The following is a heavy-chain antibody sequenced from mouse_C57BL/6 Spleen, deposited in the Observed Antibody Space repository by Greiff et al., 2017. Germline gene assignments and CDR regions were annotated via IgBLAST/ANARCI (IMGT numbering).Heavy chain of an antibody. V-gene: IGHV3-1*01. CDR1: GYSITSGYD. D-gene: IGHD2-4*01. J-gene: IGHJ1*03. CDR3: ARVGYDYDGYFDV. CDR2: ISYSGST. Sequence: VQLKESGPGMVKPSQSLSLTCTVTGYSITSGYDWHWIRHFPGNKLEWMGYISYSGSTNYNPSLKSRISITHDTSKNHFFLKLNSVTTEDTATYYCARVGYDYDGYFDVWGTGTTVTVSS.